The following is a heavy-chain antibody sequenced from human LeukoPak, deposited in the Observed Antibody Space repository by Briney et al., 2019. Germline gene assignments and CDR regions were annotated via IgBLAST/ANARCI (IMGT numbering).Heavy chain of an antibody. D-gene: IGHD1-20*01. V-gene: IGHV1-69*04. J-gene: IGHJ6*02. CDR3: ARDLTGTTSGMDV. Sequence: SVKVSCKASGGTFSSYAISWVRQAPGQELEWMGRIIPILGIANYAQKFQGRVTITADKSTSTAYMELSSLRSEDTAVYYCARDLTGTTSGMDVWGQGTTVTVSS. CDR2: IIPILGIA. CDR1: GGTFSSYA.